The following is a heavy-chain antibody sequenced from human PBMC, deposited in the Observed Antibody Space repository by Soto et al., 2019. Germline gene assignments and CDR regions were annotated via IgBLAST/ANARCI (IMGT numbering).Heavy chain of an antibody. Sequence: QVQLQESGPGLVKPSETLSLTCTVSGGTISSYYWSWIRQPPGKGLEWIGYIYYSGSTNYNPSLKSRVTISVDTSKNQFSLKLSSVTAADTAVYYSARSYGSGSYSDYWGQGTLVTVSS. V-gene: IGHV4-59*08. CDR1: GGTISSYY. D-gene: IGHD3-10*01. CDR3: ARSYGSGSYSDY. CDR2: IYYSGST. J-gene: IGHJ4*02.